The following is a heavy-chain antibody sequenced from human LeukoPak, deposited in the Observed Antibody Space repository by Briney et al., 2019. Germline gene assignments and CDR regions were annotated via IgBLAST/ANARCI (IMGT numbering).Heavy chain of an antibody. V-gene: IGHV1-8*01. Sequence: ASLKGSCKASGYTFPSHDIDWVRQATGQRLEWMGWMNPNSGNTAYAQQFQGRVTMTRDTSINTAYMEFSSLTFDDTAVYYCARASTTANWFDPWGQGTLVTVSS. J-gene: IGHJ5*02. CDR1: GYTFPSHD. D-gene: IGHD1-14*01. CDR2: MNPNSGNT. CDR3: ARASTTANWFDP.